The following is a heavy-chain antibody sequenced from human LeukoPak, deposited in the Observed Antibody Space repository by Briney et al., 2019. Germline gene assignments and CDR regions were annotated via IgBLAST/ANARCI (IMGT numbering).Heavy chain of an antibody. V-gene: IGHV3-7*01. CDR3: ARDLAYSRLDY. CDR1: XLTFSSSW. D-gene: IGHD5-18*01. Sequence: SLRLXXAVSXLTFSSSWMDWVRQAPGKGLEWVASINPDGNKKYSADSVKGRFTISRDNAENSLYLQMNSLRVEDTAFYYCARDLAYSRLDYWGQGMLVTVSS. J-gene: IGHJ4*02. CDR2: INPDGNKK.